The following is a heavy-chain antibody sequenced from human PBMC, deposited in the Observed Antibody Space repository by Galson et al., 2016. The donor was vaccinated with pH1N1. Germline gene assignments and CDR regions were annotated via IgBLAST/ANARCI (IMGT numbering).Heavy chain of an antibody. D-gene: IGHD6-6*01. CDR3: AKAHSSSSGYYFEY. CDR1: GLTFSSYA. V-gene: IGHV3-23*01. CDR2: ITGSGGST. Sequence: SLRLSCAASGLTFSSYAMHWVRQAPGRGLEWVSTITGSGGSTYYADYVKGRFTISGDNSKNTPYLQMNSLRAEDTAVYHCAKAHSSSSGYYFEYWGQGALVTVSS. J-gene: IGHJ4*02.